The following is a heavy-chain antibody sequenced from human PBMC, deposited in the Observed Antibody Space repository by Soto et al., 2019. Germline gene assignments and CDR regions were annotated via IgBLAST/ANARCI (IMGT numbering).Heavy chain of an antibody. V-gene: IGHV1-69*01. D-gene: IGHD5-12*01. CDR3: AREVTVASYSFDF. CDR1: GGTFNNYA. Sequence: QVQLVQSGAEVKRPGSSVKVSCKASGGTFNNYALSWVRQAPGQGLEWMGGIIPIFNSANYAQKFQGKVTITADDSTSTAYMELRSLRPDYTAVYYCAREVTVASYSFDFWGQG. J-gene: IGHJ4*02. CDR2: IIPIFNSA.